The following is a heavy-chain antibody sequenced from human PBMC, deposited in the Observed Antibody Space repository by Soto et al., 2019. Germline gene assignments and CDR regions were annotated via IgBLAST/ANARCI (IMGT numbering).Heavy chain of an antibody. CDR3: AKDPWGYYYDSSGYFY. Sequence: GGSLRLSCAASGFTFSSYAMSWVRQAPGKGLEWVSAISGSGGSTYYADSVKGRFTISRDNSKNTLYLQMNSLRAEDTAVYYCAKDPWGYYYDSSGYFYWGQGTLVTVSS. J-gene: IGHJ4*02. CDR1: GFTFSSYA. D-gene: IGHD3-22*01. V-gene: IGHV3-23*01. CDR2: ISGSGGST.